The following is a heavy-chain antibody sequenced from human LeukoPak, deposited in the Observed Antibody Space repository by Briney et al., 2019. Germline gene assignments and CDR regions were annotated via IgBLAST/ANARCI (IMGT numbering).Heavy chain of an antibody. CDR2: INHSGST. CDR3: AITRYSGSYYPNWFDP. D-gene: IGHD1-26*01. V-gene: IGHV4-34*01. Sequence: PSETLSLTCAVYGGSFSGYYWSWIRQPPGKGLEWIGEINHSGSTNYNPSLKSRVTISVDKSKNQFSLKLSSVTAADTAVYYCAITRYSGSYYPNWFDPWGQGTLVTISS. J-gene: IGHJ5*02. CDR1: GGSFSGYY.